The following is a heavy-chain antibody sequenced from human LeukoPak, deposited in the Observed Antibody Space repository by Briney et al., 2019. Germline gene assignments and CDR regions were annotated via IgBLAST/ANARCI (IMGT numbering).Heavy chain of an antibody. CDR1: GFTFSTYW. J-gene: IGHJ4*02. Sequence: GGSLRLSCAASGFTFSTYWVHWVRQAPGKALAWVSRITSDGSSTSYADSVKGQFTISRDNSKNTLYLQMNSLRAEDTAVYYCAREGQSTAFDYWGQGTLVTVSP. CDR2: ITSDGSST. V-gene: IGHV3-74*01. D-gene: IGHD5-18*01. CDR3: AREGQSTAFDY.